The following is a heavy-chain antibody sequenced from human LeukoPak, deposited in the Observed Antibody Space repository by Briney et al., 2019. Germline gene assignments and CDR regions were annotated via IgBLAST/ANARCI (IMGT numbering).Heavy chain of an antibody. CDR2: IYTSGST. J-gene: IGHJ4*02. V-gene: IGHV4-4*07. CDR3: ARGGRGGSSSWYEPFDY. CDR1: GGSISSYY. D-gene: IGHD6-13*01. Sequence: SETLSLTCTVSGGSISSYYWSWIRQPAGKGLEWIGRIYTSGSTNYNPSLKSRVTISVDTSKNQFSLKLSSVTAADTAVYYCARGGRGGSSSWYEPFDYWGQGTLVTVSS.